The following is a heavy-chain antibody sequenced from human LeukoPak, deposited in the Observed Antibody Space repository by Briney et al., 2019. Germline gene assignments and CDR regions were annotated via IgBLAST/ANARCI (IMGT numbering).Heavy chain of an antibody. CDR1: GYTFTGYY. J-gene: IGHJ6*02. CDR3: ARDGFLRPYYYGMDV. Sequence: ASVKVSCKASGYTFTGYYMHWVRQAPGQGLEWMGWINPNSGGTNYQGRVTMTRDTSIGTAYMELSRLRSDDTAVYYCARDGFLRPYYYGMDVWGQGTTVTVSS. CDR2: INPNSGGT. D-gene: IGHD4-17*01. V-gene: IGHV1-2*02.